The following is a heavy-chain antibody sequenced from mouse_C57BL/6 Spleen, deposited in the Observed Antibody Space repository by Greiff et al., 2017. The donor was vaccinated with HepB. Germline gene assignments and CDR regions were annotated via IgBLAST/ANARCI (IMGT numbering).Heavy chain of an antibody. Sequence: EVKLMESGGGLVKPGGSLKLSCAASGFTFSSYAMSWVRQTPEKRLEWVATISDGGSYTYYPDNVKGRFTISRDNAKNNLYLQMSHLKSEDTAMYYCARIYDGHGGYFDVWGTGTTVTVSS. J-gene: IGHJ1*03. D-gene: IGHD2-3*01. CDR1: GFTFSSYA. CDR2: ISDGGSYT. V-gene: IGHV5-4*03. CDR3: ARIYDGHGGYFDV.